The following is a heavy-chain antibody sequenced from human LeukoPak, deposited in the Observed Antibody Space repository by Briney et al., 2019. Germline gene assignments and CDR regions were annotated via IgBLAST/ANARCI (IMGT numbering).Heavy chain of an antibody. J-gene: IGHJ4*02. V-gene: IGHV3-33*01. D-gene: IGHD6-13*01. CDR1: GFTFSSYG. Sequence: PGRSLRLSCAASGFTFSSYGMHWVRQAPGKGLEWVAVIWYDGSNKYYADSVKGRFTTSRDNSKNTLYLQMNSLRAEDTAVYYCVIAAAEVDYWGQGTLVTVSS. CDR3: VIAAAEVDY. CDR2: IWYDGSNK.